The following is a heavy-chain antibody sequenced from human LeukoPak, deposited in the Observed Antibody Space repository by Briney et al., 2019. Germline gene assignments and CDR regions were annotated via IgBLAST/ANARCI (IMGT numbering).Heavy chain of an antibody. CDR2: MYYSGST. J-gene: IGHJ4*02. V-gene: IGHV4-39*07. Sequence: SETLSLTCTVSGGSISSSGYYWGWIRQPPGKGLEWIGSMYYSGSTYYNPSLKSRVTISVDTSKNHFSLKLSSVTAADTAFYYCARDMNRLQQWLSSGYWGQGTLVTVSS. D-gene: IGHD5-18*01. CDR3: ARDMNRLQQWLSSGY. CDR1: GGSISSSGYY.